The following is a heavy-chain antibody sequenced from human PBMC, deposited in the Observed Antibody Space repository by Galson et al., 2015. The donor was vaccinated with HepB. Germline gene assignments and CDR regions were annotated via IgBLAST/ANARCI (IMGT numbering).Heavy chain of an antibody. D-gene: IGHD3-10*01. CDR2: IYYSGST. J-gene: IGHJ4*02. CDR1: GGSISSSSYY. V-gene: IGHV4-39*01. CDR3: ARRMVRGAVGN. Sequence: SETLSLTCTVSGGSISSSSYYWGWIRQPPGKGLEWIGSIYYSGSTYYNPSLKSRVTISVDTSKNQFSLKLTSVTAADTAVYYCARRMVRGAVGNWGQGTLVTVSS.